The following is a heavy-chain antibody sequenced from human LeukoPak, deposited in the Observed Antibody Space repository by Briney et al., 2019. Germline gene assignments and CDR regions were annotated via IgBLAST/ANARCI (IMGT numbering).Heavy chain of an antibody. CDR2: ISAYNGNT. V-gene: IGHV1-18*01. J-gene: IGHJ4*02. CDR3: ARAYDSSGYSDFDY. CDR1: GYTFTSYG. Sequence: ASVKVSCKASGYTFTSYGISWVRQAPGQGLEWMGWISAYNGNTSYAQKLQGRVTMTTDTSTSTAYMELRSLRSDDTAVYYCARAYDSSGYSDFDYWGQGTLVTVSS. D-gene: IGHD3-22*01.